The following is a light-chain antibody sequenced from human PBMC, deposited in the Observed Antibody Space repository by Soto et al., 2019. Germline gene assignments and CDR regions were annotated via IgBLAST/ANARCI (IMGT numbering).Light chain of an antibody. J-gene: IGKJ2*01. CDR1: QAISKY. CDR3: QQYNNLPYT. CDR2: DAS. V-gene: IGKV1-33*01. Sequence: DIQMTQSPSSLSASLGDRVTITCKASQAISKYLHWYHQRPGKAPILVIYDASTLEAGAPSRFSGGGSGTSFTLTISSLQHEDIGTYFCQQYNNLPYTFGQGTKLDIK.